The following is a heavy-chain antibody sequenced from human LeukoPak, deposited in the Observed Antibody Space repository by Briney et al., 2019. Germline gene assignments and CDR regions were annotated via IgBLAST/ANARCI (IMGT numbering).Heavy chain of an antibody. D-gene: IGHD5-18*01. CDR1: GYTFTGYY. CDR2: INPNSGGT. V-gene: IGHV1-2*02. J-gene: IGHJ3*02. CDR3: ARDRLSWIQLSHDAFDI. Sequence: ASVKVSCKASGYTFTGYYMHWVRQAPGQGLEWMGWINPNSGGTNYAQKFQGRVTMTRDTSISTAYMELSRLRSDDTAVYYCARDRLSWIQLSHDAFDIWGQGTMVTVSS.